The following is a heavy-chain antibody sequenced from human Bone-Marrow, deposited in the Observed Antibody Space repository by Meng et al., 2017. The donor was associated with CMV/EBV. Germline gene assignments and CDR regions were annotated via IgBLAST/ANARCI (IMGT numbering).Heavy chain of an antibody. CDR3: ARVEHGQQLVIDY. V-gene: IGHV4-59*01. D-gene: IGHD6-13*01. Sequence: SETLSLTCTVSGGSISSYYWSWIRQPPGKGLEWIGYIYYSGSTNYNPSLKSRVTISVDTSKNQFSLKLSSVTAADTAVYYCARVEHGQQLVIDYWGQGTLVTVSS. CDR2: IYYSGST. CDR1: GGSISSYY. J-gene: IGHJ4*02.